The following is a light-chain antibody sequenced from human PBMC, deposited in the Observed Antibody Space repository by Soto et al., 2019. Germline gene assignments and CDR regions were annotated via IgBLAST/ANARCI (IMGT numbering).Light chain of an antibody. J-gene: IGLJ2*01. CDR3: SSSELSNSLL. V-gene: IGLV2-8*01. Sequence: QSALTQPPSASASRGQSVTISCTGTTSEVGGYNYVSWYQQHPAKAPKLMIYEVSKRPSGVPDRFSGTKSCNTASLTAAGLQAEDEADYYCSSSELSNSLLVGGGTKLTVL. CDR2: EVS. CDR1: TSEVGGYNY.